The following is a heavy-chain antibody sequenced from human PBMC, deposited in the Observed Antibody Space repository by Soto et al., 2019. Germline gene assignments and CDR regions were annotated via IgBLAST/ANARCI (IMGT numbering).Heavy chain of an antibody. D-gene: IGHD1-26*01. CDR1: GDSVNSGTYY. Sequence: SETLSLTCTVSGDSVNSGTYYWSWIRQPPGKGLEWIGYIYNSGTTKYNPSLKSRVTISVDTSKNQFSLKLSSVTAADTAVYYCATQEVGGSYVYTFDPWGQGTLVT. CDR3: ATQEVGGSYVYTFDP. V-gene: IGHV4-61*01. J-gene: IGHJ5*02. CDR2: IYNSGTT.